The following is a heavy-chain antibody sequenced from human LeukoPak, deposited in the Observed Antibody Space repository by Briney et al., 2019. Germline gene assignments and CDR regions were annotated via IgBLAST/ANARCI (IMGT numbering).Heavy chain of an antibody. CDR2: IRTNIENTM. CDR3: VRDHIYAFDI. CDR1: GFTFSNSD. J-gene: IGHJ3*02. V-gene: IGHV3-48*02. D-gene: IGHD2-21*01. Sequence: PGGSLRLSCAASGFTFSNSDMNWVHQAPGKGLEWISNIRTNIENTMFYADSVKGRFTISRDDAKNSLSLQMNSLRDEDTAVYYCVRDHIYAFDIWGRGTTVTVSS.